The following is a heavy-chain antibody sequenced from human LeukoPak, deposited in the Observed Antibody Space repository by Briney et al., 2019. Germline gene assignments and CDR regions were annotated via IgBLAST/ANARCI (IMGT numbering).Heavy chain of an antibody. CDR1: GYTFTGYY. V-gene: IGHV1-2*02. Sequence: ASVKVSCKASGYTFTGYYMHWVRQAPGQGLEWMGWINPNSGGTNYTQKFQGRATMTRDTSISTAYMELSRLRSDDTAVYYCARSTSYGYNWFDPWGQGTLVTVSS. J-gene: IGHJ5*02. CDR3: ARSTSYGYNWFDP. CDR2: INPNSGGT. D-gene: IGHD5-24*01.